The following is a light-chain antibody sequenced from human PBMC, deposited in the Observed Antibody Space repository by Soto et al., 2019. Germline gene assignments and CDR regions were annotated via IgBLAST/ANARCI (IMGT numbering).Light chain of an antibody. CDR3: QHYGSSPRT. Sequence: EIVMTQSPATLSVSPGERVTLSCRASQSVSYNLAWYQQRPGQAPRLLITRASNRATGIPDRFTGSGSGTDFTLTINRLEPADFAVYYCQHYGSSPRTFGQGTKVDI. CDR1: QSVSYN. V-gene: IGKV3-20*01. CDR2: RAS. J-gene: IGKJ1*01.